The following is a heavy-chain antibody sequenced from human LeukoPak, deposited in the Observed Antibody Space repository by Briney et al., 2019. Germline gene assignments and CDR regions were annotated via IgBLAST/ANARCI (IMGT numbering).Heavy chain of an antibody. CDR3: AREFPVPPQPLSDY. D-gene: IGHD2-21*01. Sequence: PSETLSLTCIVSGGSLSSYYWSWIRQPPGKGLEWIGYIYYSGSTNYNPSLKSRVTISVDTSKNQFSLKLSSVTAADTAVYYCAREFPVPPQPLSDYWGQGTLVTVSS. V-gene: IGHV4-59*12. CDR1: GGSLSSYY. CDR2: IYYSGST. J-gene: IGHJ4*02.